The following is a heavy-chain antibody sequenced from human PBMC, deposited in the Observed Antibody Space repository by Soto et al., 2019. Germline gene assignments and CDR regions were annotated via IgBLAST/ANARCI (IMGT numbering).Heavy chain of an antibody. CDR3: ARTTVTSYWYFDL. Sequence: EVQLVESGGGLVKRGGSLRLSCAASGFTFSSYSMNWVRQAPGKGLEWVSSLSSSSSYIYYADSVKGRFTISRDNAKNSLYLQMNSLRAEDTAVYYCARTTVTSYWYFDLWGRGTLVTVSS. J-gene: IGHJ2*01. CDR2: LSSSSSYI. CDR1: GFTFSSYS. V-gene: IGHV3-21*01. D-gene: IGHD4-17*01.